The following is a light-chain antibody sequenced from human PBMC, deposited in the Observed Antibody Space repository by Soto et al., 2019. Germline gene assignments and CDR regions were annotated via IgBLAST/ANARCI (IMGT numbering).Light chain of an antibody. J-gene: IGKJ4*01. CDR2: TAS. V-gene: IGKV1-12*01. CDR1: QGVGTW. Sequence: DLQMTQSPSSVSASVGDRVTITCRASQGVGTWLAWFQQKPGEGPRLLIYTASTLHSGIPSTFRGSGSGTAFTLTPTTLQPEDFANCYCQQGDSFPLTFGGGTKVEIK. CDR3: QQGDSFPLT.